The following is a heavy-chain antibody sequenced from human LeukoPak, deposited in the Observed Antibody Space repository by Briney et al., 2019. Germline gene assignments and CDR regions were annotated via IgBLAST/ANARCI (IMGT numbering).Heavy chain of an antibody. CDR1: GFTFSSYA. V-gene: IGHV3-23*01. D-gene: IGHD6-19*01. CDR2: ISGSGGST. Sequence: GGSLRLSCAASGFTFSSYAMSWVRQAPGKGLEWVSAISGSGGSTYYADSVKCRFTISRDNSKNTLYLQMNSLRAEDTAVYYCAKSVARRYYFDYWGQGTLVTVSS. CDR3: AKSVARRYYFDY. J-gene: IGHJ4*02.